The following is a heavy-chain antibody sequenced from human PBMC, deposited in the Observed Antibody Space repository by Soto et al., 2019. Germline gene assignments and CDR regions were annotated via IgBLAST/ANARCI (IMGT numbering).Heavy chain of an antibody. CDR2: ISSSSSYI. CDR1: GFTFSSYS. D-gene: IGHD2-15*01. CDR3: ARSLGRHPSETPRGHSFGAGSLFPFDH. Sequence: GGSLRLSCAASGFTFSSYSMNWVRQAPGKGLEWVSSISSSSSYIYYADSVKGRFTISRDNAKNSLYLQMNSLRAEDTAVYFCARSLGRHPSETPRGHSFGAGSLFPFDHWGQGTLVTVSS. V-gene: IGHV3-21*04. J-gene: IGHJ4*02.